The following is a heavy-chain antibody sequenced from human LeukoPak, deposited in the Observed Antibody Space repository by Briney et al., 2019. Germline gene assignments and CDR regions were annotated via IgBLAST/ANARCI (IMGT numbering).Heavy chain of an antibody. CDR1: GGSISSYY. Sequence: SETLSLTCTVSGGSISSYYWSWIRQPPGKGLEWIGFIYDSGSTNYNPSLKSRVTISVDTSKNQFSLKLRSVTAADTAVYYCARTEESGYSYGYFGYYYYMDVWGKGTTVTISS. V-gene: IGHV4-59*01. CDR2: IYDSGST. D-gene: IGHD5-18*01. J-gene: IGHJ6*03. CDR3: ARTEESGYSYGYFGYYYYMDV.